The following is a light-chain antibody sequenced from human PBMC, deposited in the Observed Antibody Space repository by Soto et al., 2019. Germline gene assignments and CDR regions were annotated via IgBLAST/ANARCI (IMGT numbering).Light chain of an antibody. V-gene: IGKV1-5*01. CDR2: DAS. CDR3: QQYNSYSYA. CDR1: QSISSW. Sequence: DIQMTQSPSTLSASVGDRVTITCRASQSISSWLAWYQQKPGKDPKLLIYDASSLERGVPSRFSGSGSGTEFTLTISSLQPDDFATYYCQQYNSYSYAFGQGTKLEIK. J-gene: IGKJ2*01.